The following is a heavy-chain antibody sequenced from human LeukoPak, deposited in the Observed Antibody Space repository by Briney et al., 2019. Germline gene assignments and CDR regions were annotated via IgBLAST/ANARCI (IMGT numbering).Heavy chain of an antibody. CDR2: IYHSGGT. D-gene: IGHD3-9*01. CDR3: ASVSLYYDILTGYYGGAFDI. V-gene: IGHV4-31*03. Sequence: KASETLSLTCTVSGGSISSGGYYWSWIRQHPGKGLEWIGYIYHSGGTAYTPSRKSRVTIAIDRSKNQFSLNVNSVTAADTAVYYCASVSLYYDILTGYYGGAFDIWGQGTMVTVS. J-gene: IGHJ3*02. CDR1: GGSISSGGYY.